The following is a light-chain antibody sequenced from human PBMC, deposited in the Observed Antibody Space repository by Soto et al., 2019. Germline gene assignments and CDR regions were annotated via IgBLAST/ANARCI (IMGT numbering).Light chain of an antibody. V-gene: IGKV1-5*01. CDR3: QQYNSYPWT. CDR2: GAS. Sequence: ETQMTQSPSTLSASAGERATLSCRASQSISSRLAWYQQKPGKAPRVLIYGASSWESGVPARFSGSGSGTEFTLTISSLQPDDSATYYCQQYNSYPWTFGQGTKVDIK. J-gene: IGKJ1*01. CDR1: QSISSR.